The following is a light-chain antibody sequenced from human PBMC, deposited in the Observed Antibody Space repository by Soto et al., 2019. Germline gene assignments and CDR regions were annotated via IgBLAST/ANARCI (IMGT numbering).Light chain of an antibody. V-gene: IGKV3-20*01. Sequence: EIVLTQSPDTLSLSPGDSATLSCRASQSIRSNYLAWYQQMPGRPPRLLIYGASNRAAGIPDRFSGSGSGTDFTLTINRLEPEDFAVFYCQQYDDSITFGQGTRLE. J-gene: IGKJ5*01. CDR1: QSIRSNY. CDR3: QQYDDSIT. CDR2: GAS.